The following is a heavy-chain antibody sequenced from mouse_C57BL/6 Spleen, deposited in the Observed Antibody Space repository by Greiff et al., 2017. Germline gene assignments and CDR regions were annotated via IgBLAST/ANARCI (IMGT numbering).Heavy chain of an antibody. CDR1: GYTFTDYE. Sequence: QVQLQQSGAELVRPGASVTLSCKASGYTFTDYEMHWVKQTPVHGLEWIGAIDPETGGTAYNQKFKGKAILTADKSSSTAYMELRSLTSEDSAVYYCTRGEFGTWFAYWGQGTLVTVSA. V-gene: IGHV1-15*01. CDR2: IDPETGGT. J-gene: IGHJ3*01. CDR3: TRGEFGTWFAY.